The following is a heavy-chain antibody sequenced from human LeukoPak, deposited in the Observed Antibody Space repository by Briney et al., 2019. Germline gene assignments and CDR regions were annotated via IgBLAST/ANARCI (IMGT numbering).Heavy chain of an antibody. CDR3: ATDFGSYFDY. D-gene: IGHD1-26*01. CDR1: GFTFSNYG. CDR2: MSSDGSNN. J-gene: IGHJ4*02. Sequence: PGRSLRLSCAASGFTFSNYGMHWVRQAPGKGLEWVALMSSDGSNNYYADSVRGRFTVSRDNSKNTLYLQVNSLRTEDTAVFYCATDFGSYFDYWGQGTLVTISS. V-gene: IGHV3-30*19.